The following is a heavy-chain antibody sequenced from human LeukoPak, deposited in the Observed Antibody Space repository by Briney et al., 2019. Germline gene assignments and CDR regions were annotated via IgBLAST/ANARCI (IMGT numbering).Heavy chain of an antibody. Sequence: ASVKVSCKASGYTFTDSYMHWVRHAPGQGLEWMGWINPKTGGTSYAQRFQGRVTMTRDTSIRTAYMEPNSLRSDDTAVYYCARDGRLTIFVRGIITEGSPPKNWGQGTLVTVSS. D-gene: IGHD3-10*01. J-gene: IGHJ4*02. CDR2: INPKTGGT. V-gene: IGHV1-2*02. CDR3: ARDGRLTIFVRGIITEGSPPKN. CDR1: GYTFTDSY.